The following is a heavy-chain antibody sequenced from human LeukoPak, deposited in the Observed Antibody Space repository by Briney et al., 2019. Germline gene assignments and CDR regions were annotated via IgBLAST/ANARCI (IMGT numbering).Heavy chain of an antibody. V-gene: IGHV3-48*03. J-gene: IGHJ3*02. CDR2: ISSSGSTI. Sequence: GGSLRLSCAASGFTLSSYEMNWVRQAPGKGLEWVSYISSSGSTIYYADSVKGRFTSSRDNAKNSLYLQMNSLRAEDTAVYYCAREGALTVTKDAFDIWGQGTMVTVSS. D-gene: IGHD4-17*01. CDR3: AREGALTVTKDAFDI. CDR1: GFTLSSYE.